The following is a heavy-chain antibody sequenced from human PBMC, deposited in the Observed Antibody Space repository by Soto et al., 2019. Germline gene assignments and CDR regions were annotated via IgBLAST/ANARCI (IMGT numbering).Heavy chain of an antibody. CDR3: ARVGGDHFGDSGGFDY. CDR1: PGCIRDNF. Sequence: SESLPRTCTAGPGCIRDNFWTWIRQRLSKGLESIGYIYYSGRTTYNPALKSRVAISVDTSKNPCSLQLRPVTAADTAVYYCARVGGDHFGDSGGFDYWGQGTLVTVSS. V-gene: IGHV4-59*01. D-gene: IGHD4-17*01. CDR2: IYYSGRT. J-gene: IGHJ4*02.